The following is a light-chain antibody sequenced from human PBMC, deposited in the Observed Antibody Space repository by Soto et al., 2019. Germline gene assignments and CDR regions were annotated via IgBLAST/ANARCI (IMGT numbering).Light chain of an antibody. V-gene: IGLV2-14*01. CDR2: DVT. CDR1: GSDVGGYNF. J-gene: IGLJ3*02. Sequence: QSVLTQPASVSGSPGQSITISCTGTGSDVGGYNFVSWYQQHPGKAPKLLIYDVTSRPSGFSYRFSGSKSGNTASLTISGLCTEDEASDYCSSYSSSTTVLFGGGTKVTVL. CDR3: SSYSSSTTVL.